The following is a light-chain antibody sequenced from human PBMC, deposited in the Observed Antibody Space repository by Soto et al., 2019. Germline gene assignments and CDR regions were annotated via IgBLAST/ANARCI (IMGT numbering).Light chain of an antibody. CDR3: SSYTSSSTPVV. J-gene: IGLJ2*01. Sequence: QSALTQPASVSGSPGQSITISCTGTSSDVGGYNHVSWYQQHPGKAPKLMIYEVSNRPSGVSNRFSGSKSGNTASLTISGLQAEDEVDYYCSSYTSSSTPVVFGGGTKLTVL. CDR2: EVS. V-gene: IGLV2-14*01. CDR1: SSDVGGYNH.